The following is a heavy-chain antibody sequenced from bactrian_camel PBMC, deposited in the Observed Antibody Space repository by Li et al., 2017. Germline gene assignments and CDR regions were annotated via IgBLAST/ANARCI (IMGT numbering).Heavy chain of an antibody. V-gene: IGHV3S53*01. D-gene: IGHD1*01. Sequence: HVQLVESGGGLVRPGGSLRLSCVASGYIFNTHCVAWFRQAPGKDPEGVASIDSDGSTFYSDSVKGRFTISKDNAKNTLYLQMNNLKPEDTAMYYRAADGDVVLVVCPLMLTRARGPRSPSP. CDR3: AADGDVVLVVCPLMLT. CDR1: GYIFNTHC. CDR2: IDSDGST. J-gene: IGHJ4*01.